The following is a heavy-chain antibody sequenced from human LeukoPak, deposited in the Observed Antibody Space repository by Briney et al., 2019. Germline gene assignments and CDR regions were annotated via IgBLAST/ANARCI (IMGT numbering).Heavy chain of an antibody. Sequence: ASVKVSCKASGYTFTSYGISWVRQAPGQGLEWMGWISPYNGNTNYAQKLQGRVTMTTDTSTSTAYLELRSLKSEDTAVYYCARSKRQWLVPDDYWGQGTLVTVSS. CDR1: GYTFTSYG. J-gene: IGHJ4*02. V-gene: IGHV1-18*01. CDR2: ISPYNGNT. CDR3: ARSKRQWLVPDDY. D-gene: IGHD6-19*01.